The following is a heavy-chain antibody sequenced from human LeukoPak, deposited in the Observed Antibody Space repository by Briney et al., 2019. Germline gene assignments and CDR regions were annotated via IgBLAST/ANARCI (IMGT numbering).Heavy chain of an antibody. V-gene: IGHV4-4*02. CDR2: ISLTRLT. Sequence: SETLSLTCGVSGGSISNTNWWSWVRQPPGQGLEWIGEISLTRLTHYNPSLESRVTVSLDKSKNQLSLNLTSVTAADTAVYYCSRENGAFSPFGYWGQGTLVTVLS. CDR1: GGSISNTNW. CDR3: SRENGAFSPFGY. J-gene: IGHJ4*02. D-gene: IGHD2-8*01.